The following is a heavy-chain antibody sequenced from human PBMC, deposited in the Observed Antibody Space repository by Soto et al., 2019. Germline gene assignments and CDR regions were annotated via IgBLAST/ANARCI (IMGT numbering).Heavy chain of an antibody. D-gene: IGHD6-6*01. CDR2: TYYRSIWQT. CDR1: GDSVSSNDAV. Sequence: QVQLQQSGPGLVKPSQTLSLTCAISGDSVSSNDAVWNWIRQSPSRGLEGLGRTYYRSIWQTGDAVSVKGRMTITPDASTSQFSLQLNSVTPEDTAMYYCARLVGNSWLDHWGQGTLVTVSA. J-gene: IGHJ5*02. CDR3: ARLVGNSWLDH. V-gene: IGHV6-1*01.